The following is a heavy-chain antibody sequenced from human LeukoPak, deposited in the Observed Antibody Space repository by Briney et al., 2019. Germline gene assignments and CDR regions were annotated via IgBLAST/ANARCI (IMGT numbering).Heavy chain of an antibody. Sequence: ASVKVSCKASGYTFTSYDINWVRQATGQGREWMGWMNPNSGNTGYAQKFQGRVTMTRNTSIRKDYMELRRQRSEDTAVYYCARGLSIAVAGVCGYWGQGTLVTVSS. CDR1: GYTFTSYD. J-gene: IGHJ4*02. CDR2: MNPNSGNT. V-gene: IGHV1-8*01. CDR3: ARGLSIAVAGVCGY. D-gene: IGHD6-19*01.